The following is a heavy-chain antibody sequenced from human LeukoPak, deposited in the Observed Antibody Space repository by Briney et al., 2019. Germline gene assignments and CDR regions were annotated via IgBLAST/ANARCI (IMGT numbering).Heavy chain of an antibody. CDR3: AKGGYCSSTSCHLYYYYYYMDV. CDR1: GFTFSSYG. CDR2: IWYDGSNK. J-gene: IGHJ6*03. V-gene: IGHV3-33*06. D-gene: IGHD2-2*01. Sequence: GGFLRLSCAASGFTFSSYGMHWVRQAPGKGLEWVAVIWYDGSNKYYADSVKGRFTISRDNSKNTLYLQMNSLRAEDTAVYYCAKGGYCSSTSCHLYYYYYYMDVWGKGTTVTVSS.